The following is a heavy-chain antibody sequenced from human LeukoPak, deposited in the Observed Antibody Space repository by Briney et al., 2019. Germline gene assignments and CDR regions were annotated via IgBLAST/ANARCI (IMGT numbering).Heavy chain of an antibody. CDR2: IKQDGSEK. J-gene: IGHJ6*02. V-gene: IGHV3-7*01. Sequence: PGGSLRLSCTASEFTFSSYWMSWVRQAPGKGLEWVANIKQDGSEKDYVDSVKGRFSISRDNAKNSLYLQMNNLRAEDTAVYYCARYYGGDCYGMDVWGQGTTVTVSS. D-gene: IGHD2-21*01. CDR3: ARYYGGDCYGMDV. CDR1: EFTFSSYW.